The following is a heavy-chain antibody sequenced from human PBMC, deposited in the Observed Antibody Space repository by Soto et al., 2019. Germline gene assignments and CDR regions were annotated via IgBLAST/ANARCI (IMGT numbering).Heavy chain of an antibody. J-gene: IGHJ3*02. CDR3: ARDGADYYDSSGYPLAFDI. CDR2: IIPIFGTA. CDR1: GGTFSSYA. Sequence: QVQLVQSGAEVQKPGSSVKVSCKASGGTFSSYAISWVRQAPGQGLEWMGGIIPIFGTANYAQKFQGRVTITADESTSTAYMELSSLRSEDTAVYYCARDGADYYDSSGYPLAFDIWGQGTMVTVSS. V-gene: IGHV1-69*01. D-gene: IGHD3-22*01.